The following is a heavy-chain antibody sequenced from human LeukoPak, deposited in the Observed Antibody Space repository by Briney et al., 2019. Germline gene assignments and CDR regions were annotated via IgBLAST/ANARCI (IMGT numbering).Heavy chain of an antibody. J-gene: IGHJ4*02. Sequence: GGSLRLSCAASGFTFSSYAMTWVRQAPGKGLEWVSSISGSGSSTYYADSVKGRFTISRDNSKNTLYLQMNSLRAEDTAVYYFAKEGNIVVMTAIPKIIFFDSWGQGTLVTVS. D-gene: IGHD2-21*02. CDR1: GFTFSSYA. V-gene: IGHV3-23*01. CDR2: ISGSGSST. CDR3: AKEGNIVVMTAIPKIIFFDS.